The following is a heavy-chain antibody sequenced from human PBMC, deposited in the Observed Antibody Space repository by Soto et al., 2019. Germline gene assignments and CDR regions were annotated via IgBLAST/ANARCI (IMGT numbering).Heavy chain of an antibody. CDR3: ARDLGSSGYIRDFDY. Sequence: VQLVRSGAEVKKPGSSVKVSCTASGGSFSSHAVSWVRQAPGQGLEWMGGIIPLFGAPNYAQKFQDRVTITADESTTTVYMEMSSLSSEDTAVYYCARDLGSSGYIRDFDYWGQGTLVTVSS. CDR1: GGSFSSHA. J-gene: IGHJ4*02. V-gene: IGHV1-69*01. CDR2: IIPLFGAP. D-gene: IGHD3-22*01.